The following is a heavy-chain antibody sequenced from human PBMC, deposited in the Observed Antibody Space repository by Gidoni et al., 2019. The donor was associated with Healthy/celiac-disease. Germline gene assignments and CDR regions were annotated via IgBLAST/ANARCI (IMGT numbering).Heavy chain of an antibody. D-gene: IGHD3-10*01. Sequence: QVQLVESGGGVVQPGRPLRLSCAASGFTFRSSGMHWVRQAPGKGLEWVAVISEYGSNKYYADSVKGRFTISRDNSKNTLYLQMNSLRAEDTAVYYCAKVHYYGSGSYYTFFDYWGQGTLVTVSS. J-gene: IGHJ4*02. CDR2: ISEYGSNK. CDR1: GFTFRSSG. V-gene: IGHV3-30*18. CDR3: AKVHYYGSGSYYTFFDY.